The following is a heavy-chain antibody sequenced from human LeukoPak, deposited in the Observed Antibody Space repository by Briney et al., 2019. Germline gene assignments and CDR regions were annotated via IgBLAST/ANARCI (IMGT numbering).Heavy chain of an antibody. V-gene: IGHV3-13*01. J-gene: IGHJ4*02. CDR1: GFTFTRFD. Sequence: PGGSLRLSCVASGFTFTRFDMHWVRQPPGKSLQWVSSIGTSGDAYSLESVTGRFAISRDDAANSLHLQMSSLRVDDTAVYYCAKGAAYSTTGRPYYFDHWSQGILVSVSS. CDR2: IGTSGDA. CDR3: AKGAAYSTTGRPYYFDH. D-gene: IGHD2/OR15-2a*01.